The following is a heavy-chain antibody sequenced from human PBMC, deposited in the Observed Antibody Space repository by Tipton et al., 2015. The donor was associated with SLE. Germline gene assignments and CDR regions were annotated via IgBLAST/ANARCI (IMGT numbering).Heavy chain of an antibody. V-gene: IGHV4-59*08. CDR1: GGSISDYY. CDR3: ARQDFDL. J-gene: IGHJ2*01. Sequence: TLSLTCTVSGGSISDYYWSWIRQPPGKGLEWIGYIHYSGSTNYNPSLKSRVTISVDTSKNQFSLKLSSVTAADTAVYYCARQDFDLWGRGTLVTVSS. CDR2: IHYSGST.